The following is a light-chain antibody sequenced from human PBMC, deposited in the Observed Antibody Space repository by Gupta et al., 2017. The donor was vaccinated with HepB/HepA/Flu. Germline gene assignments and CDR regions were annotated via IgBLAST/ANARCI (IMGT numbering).Light chain of an antibody. Sequence: IVLTQSPATLSFCPGERATLSSRASQSVSTYVAWYQQTPGQAPRILIYDTFNRAPGIPARFSGSGSGTEVTRTISSKEQQDVAVYYCQQRNNWPLFTFGPGTKVDF. CDR1: QSVSTY. V-gene: IGKV3-11*01. CDR2: DTF. CDR3: QQRNNWPLFT. J-gene: IGKJ3*01.